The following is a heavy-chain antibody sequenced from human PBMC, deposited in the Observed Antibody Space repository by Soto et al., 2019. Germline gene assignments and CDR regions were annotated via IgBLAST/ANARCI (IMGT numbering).Heavy chain of an antibody. D-gene: IGHD2-8*01. V-gene: IGHV5-51*01. CDR3: ARQGSNGAYYYYGMDV. J-gene: IGHJ6*02. CDR1: GYRFSSYW. CDR2: IYPGDSDT. Sequence: RGESLKISCKGSGYRFSSYWIAWVRQMPGKGLEWMGIIYPGDSDTIYSPSFQGQVTFSADKSTSTAYLQWSSLKASDTAMYYCARQGSNGAYYYYGMDVWGQGTTVTVSS.